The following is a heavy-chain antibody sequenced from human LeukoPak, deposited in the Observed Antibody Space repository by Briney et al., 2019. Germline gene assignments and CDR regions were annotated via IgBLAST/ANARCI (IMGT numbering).Heavy chain of an antibody. V-gene: IGHV1-2*04. CDR3: ARDQSGGPWLRSGYYYGMDV. Sequence: ASVKVSCKASGYTFTGYYMHWVRQAPGQGLEWMGWINPNSGGTNYAQKFQGWVTMTRDTSISTAYMELSRLRSDDTAVYYCARDQSGGPWLRSGYYYGMDVWGQGTTVTVSS. CDR2: INPNSGGT. J-gene: IGHJ6*02. D-gene: IGHD5-12*01. CDR1: GYTFTGYY.